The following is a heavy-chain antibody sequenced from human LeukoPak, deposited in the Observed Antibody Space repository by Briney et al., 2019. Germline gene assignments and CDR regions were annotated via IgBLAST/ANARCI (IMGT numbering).Heavy chain of an antibody. CDR2: INWDGGST. CDR3: ATGDEDSPMNFYH. Sequence: GGSLKLSCMASGFMFDDYTMHWVRQAPGQGLDWISLINWDGGSTYYGGSVKGRFTVSRDNSKNSLYLEMNSLTTEDTAFYYCATGDEDSPMNFYHWGQGTLITVSS. V-gene: IGHV3-43*01. D-gene: IGHD5-18*01. CDR1: GFMFDDYT. J-gene: IGHJ4*02.